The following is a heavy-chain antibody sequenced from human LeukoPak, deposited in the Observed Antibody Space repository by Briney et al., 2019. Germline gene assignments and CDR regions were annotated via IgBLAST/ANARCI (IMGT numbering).Heavy chain of an antibody. J-gene: IGHJ4*02. V-gene: IGHV5-51*01. CDR1: GYSFSTYW. Sequence: NPGESLKISCKGSGYSFSTYWIGWVRQMPGKGLEWMGMLYPGDSDIRYSPSFQGQVTMSADKSINTAYLQWSSLKASDTAMYYCARHAPVGLTIGGIIDSWGQGTLVTVST. CDR3: ARHAPVGLTIGGIIDS. D-gene: IGHD3-16*01. CDR2: LYPGDSDI.